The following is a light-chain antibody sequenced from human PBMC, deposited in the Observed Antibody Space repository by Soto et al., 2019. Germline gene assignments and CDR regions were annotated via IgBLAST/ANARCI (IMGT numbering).Light chain of an antibody. CDR3: SSYAGYNNYV. CDR1: SSDVGGYSY. V-gene: IGLV2-8*01. CDR2: EVS. J-gene: IGLJ1*01. Sequence: QSVLTQPPSASGSPGQSVTISCTGTSSDVGGYSYVSWYQQHPDKAPKLLIYEVSKRPSGVPDRFSGSKSGNTASLTVSGLQAEDEADYYCSSYAGYNNYVFGTGTKVTVL.